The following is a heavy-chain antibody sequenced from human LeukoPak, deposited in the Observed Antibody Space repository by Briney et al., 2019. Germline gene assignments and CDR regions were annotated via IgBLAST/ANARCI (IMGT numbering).Heavy chain of an antibody. CDR3: AKDPKRWLRAAEYFQH. J-gene: IGHJ1*01. V-gene: IGHV3-30*18. CDR1: GFTFSSYG. Sequence: PGRSLRLSCAASGFTFSSYGMHWVRQAPGKGLEWVAVMSYDGSNKYYADSVKGRFTISRDNSKNTLYLQMNSLRAEDTAVYYCAKDPKRWLRAAEYFQHWGQGTLVTVSS. D-gene: IGHD5-24*01. CDR2: MSYDGSNK.